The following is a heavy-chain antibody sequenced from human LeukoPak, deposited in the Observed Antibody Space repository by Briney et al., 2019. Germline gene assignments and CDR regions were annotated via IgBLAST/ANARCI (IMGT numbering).Heavy chain of an antibody. CDR3: AKDVAPDSGWDLDY. D-gene: IGHD6-19*01. J-gene: IGHJ4*02. Sequence: GGSLRLSCAVSGLPFSTYSMTWVRQGPGRGLEWVSSIYNSGAKIFYADSVKGRFTISRDNSKNMLYLQMNSLRVEDTAVYYCAKDVAPDSGWDLDYWGQGTLVTVSS. CDR1: GLPFSTYS. CDR2: IYNSGAKI. V-gene: IGHV3-23*01.